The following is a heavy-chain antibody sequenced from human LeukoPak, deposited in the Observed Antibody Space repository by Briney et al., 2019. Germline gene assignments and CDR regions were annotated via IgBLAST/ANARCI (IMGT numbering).Heavy chain of an antibody. Sequence: GGSLRLSCTASGFTFNNAWMSWVRQAPGKGLEWVGRINSKNDGGTTGYAVSVKGGVTISTDDSKNTLSLQMNSLKTKNTAVYYCIRVWFGEFIWSQGTMV. J-gene: IGHJ3*02. CDR2: INSKNDGGTT. CDR1: GFTFNNAW. D-gene: IGHD3-10*01. CDR3: IRVWFGEFI. V-gene: IGHV3-15*01.